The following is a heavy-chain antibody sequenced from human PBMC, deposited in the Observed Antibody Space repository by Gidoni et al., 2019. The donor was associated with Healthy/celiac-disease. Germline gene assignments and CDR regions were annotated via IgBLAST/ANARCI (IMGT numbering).Heavy chain of an antibody. J-gene: IGHJ4*02. V-gene: IGHV4-31*03. D-gene: IGHD3-9*01. CDR1: GGSISSGGSS. CDR2: IYYSGST. Sequence: QVQLQESGPGLVKPSQTLSLTCTVSGGSISSGGSSWSWIRQHPGKGLEWIGYIYYSGSTYYNPSLKSRVTISVDTSKNQFSLKLSSVTAADTAVYYCARVGSNYDILTGYWAPFDYWGQGTLVTVSS. CDR3: ARVGSNYDILTGYWAPFDY.